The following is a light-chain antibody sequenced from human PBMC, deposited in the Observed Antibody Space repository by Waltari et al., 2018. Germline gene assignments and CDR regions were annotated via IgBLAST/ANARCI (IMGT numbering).Light chain of an antibody. V-gene: IGKV1-39*01. CDR2: STS. CDR3: QQGYNTPFT. Sequence: DIQMTQSPSSLSASVGDRVTITCRASQTITTYLNWYQQKPGKAPTLLIYSTSTVQSGGPSRFSGSGSGTDFTLTITTLQPEDSATYYCQQGYNTPFTFGPGTKVRIK. CDR1: QTITTY. J-gene: IGKJ3*01.